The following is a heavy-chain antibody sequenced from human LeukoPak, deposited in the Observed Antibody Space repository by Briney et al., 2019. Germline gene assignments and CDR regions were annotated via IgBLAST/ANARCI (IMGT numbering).Heavy chain of an antibody. CDR2: MYYSGGT. CDR3: ARLVRYCSTNSCYPFDY. CDR1: GGSISSSSHY. D-gene: IGHD2-2*01. Sequence: ETLSLTCTVSGGSISSSSHYWGWIRQPPGKGLEWIGSMYYSGGTYYNPSLKRRVTISIDTSKNQFSLKLDSVTAADTAVYYCARLVRYCSTNSCYPFDYWGQGTLVADSS. J-gene: IGHJ4*02. V-gene: IGHV4-39*01.